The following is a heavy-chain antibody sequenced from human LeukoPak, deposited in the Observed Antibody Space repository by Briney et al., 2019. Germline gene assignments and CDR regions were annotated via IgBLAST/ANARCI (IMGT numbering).Heavy chain of an antibody. V-gene: IGHV3-21*01. CDR1: GFTVSSNY. D-gene: IGHD6-13*01. Sequence: PGGSLRLSCAASGFTVSSNYMNWVRQAPGKGLEWVSSISSSSSYIYYADSVKGRFTISRDNAKNSLYLQMNSLRAEDTAVYYCARDRVFIAAAGTGPPNYFDYWGQGTLVTVSS. CDR2: ISSSSSYI. CDR3: ARDRVFIAAAGTGPPNYFDY. J-gene: IGHJ4*02.